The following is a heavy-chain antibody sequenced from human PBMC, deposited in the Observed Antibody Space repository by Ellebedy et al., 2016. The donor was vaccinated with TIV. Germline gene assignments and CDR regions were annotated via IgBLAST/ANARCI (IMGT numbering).Heavy chain of an antibody. J-gene: IGHJ4*02. D-gene: IGHD3-10*01. V-gene: IGHV4-39*01. CDR1: GGSISSSTYY. Sequence: GSLRLSCTVSGGSISSSTYYWGWIRQPPGKGLEWIGSVHYSGYTYYNPSLKSRVTISIDTSKNQFSLNLSSVAAADTAVYYCTRLLNARFGELSDYWGQGTLVTVSS. CDR2: VHYSGYT. CDR3: TRLLNARFGELSDY.